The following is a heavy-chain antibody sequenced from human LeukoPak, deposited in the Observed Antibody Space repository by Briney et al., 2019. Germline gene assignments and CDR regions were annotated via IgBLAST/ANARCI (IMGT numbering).Heavy chain of an antibody. J-gene: IGHJ6*03. Sequence: GGSLRLSCAASGFTFSSYAMSWVRQAPGKGLEWVSAISGSGGSTYYADSVKGRFTISRDNSKNTLYLQMNSLRAEDTAVYYCAKAEGYCSGGSCYFISYYYYYMDVWGKGTTVTVSS. CDR2: ISGSGGST. CDR1: GFTFSSYA. CDR3: AKAEGYCSGGSCYFISYYYYYMDV. D-gene: IGHD2-15*01. V-gene: IGHV3-23*01.